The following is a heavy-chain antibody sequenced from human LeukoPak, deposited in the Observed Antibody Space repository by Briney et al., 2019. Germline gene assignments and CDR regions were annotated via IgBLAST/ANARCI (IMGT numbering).Heavy chain of an antibody. V-gene: IGHV4-59*12. CDR3: ARDVDISDAFDI. CDR2: IYYSGST. CDR1: GGSISSYY. D-gene: IGHD2-2*03. J-gene: IGHJ3*02. Sequence: SETLSLTCAVSGGSISSYYWSWIRQPPGKGLEWIGYIYYSGSTYYNPSLKSRVTISVDTSKNQFSLKLSSVTAADTAVYYCARDVDISDAFDIWGQGTMVTVSS.